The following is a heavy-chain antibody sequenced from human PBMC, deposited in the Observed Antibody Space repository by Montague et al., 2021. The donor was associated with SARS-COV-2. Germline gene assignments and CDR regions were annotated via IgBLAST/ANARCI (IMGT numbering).Heavy chain of an antibody. CDR3: ARGYRIELWQTNWYFGL. J-gene: IGHJ2*01. V-gene: IGHV4-59*01. D-gene: IGHD3-16*01. Sequence: SETLSLTCTVSGGSFSTYYWTWIRQPPNKGLEWIGNVFLSGNINRNPSLKSRVSMSVDTSKNQFFLVLSSETAADTAVYYCARGYRIELWQTNWYFGLWGRGTLVTVSS. CDR2: VFLSGNI. CDR1: GGSFSTYY.